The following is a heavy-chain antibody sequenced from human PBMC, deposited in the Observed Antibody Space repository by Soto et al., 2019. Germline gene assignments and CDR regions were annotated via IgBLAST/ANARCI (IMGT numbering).Heavy chain of an antibody. CDR2: IIPIFGTA. CDR3: ARDQAARPSPRVYYYYGMDV. CDR1: GGTFSSYA. J-gene: IGHJ6*02. D-gene: IGHD6-6*01. Sequence: ASVKVSCKASGGTFSSYAISWVRQAPGQGLEWMGGIIPIFGTANYAQKFQGRVTITADESTSTAYMELSSLRSEDTAVYYCARDQAARPSPRVYYYYGMDVWGQGTTVTVSS. V-gene: IGHV1-69*13.